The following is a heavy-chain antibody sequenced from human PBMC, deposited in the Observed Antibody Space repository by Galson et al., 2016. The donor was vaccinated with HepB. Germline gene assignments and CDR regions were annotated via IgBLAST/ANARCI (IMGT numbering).Heavy chain of an antibody. CDR3: AKGYGLWDY. J-gene: IGHJ4*02. CDR1: GFTFITYA. CDR2: LSGSGGST. Sequence: SLRLSCAASGFTFITYAMSWVRQAPGKGLEWVSTLSGSGGSTYYADSVKGRFTISRDNSKNTLYLQMNSLRAEDTAVYYCAKGYGLWDYWGQGTLVTVSS. D-gene: IGHD5-18*01. V-gene: IGHV3-23*01.